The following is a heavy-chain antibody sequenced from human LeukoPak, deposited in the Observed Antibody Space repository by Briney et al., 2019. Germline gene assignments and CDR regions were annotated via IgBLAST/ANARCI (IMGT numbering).Heavy chain of an antibody. D-gene: IGHD3-10*01. Sequence: SETLSLTCAVYGGSFSGYYWSWIRQPPGKGMEWIGEINHSGSTNYNPSLKSRVTISVDTSKTQFSLKMSSVTAADTAVYYCARGPTMGYYYYYMDVWGKGTTVTVSS. V-gene: IGHV4-34*01. CDR2: INHSGST. J-gene: IGHJ6*03. CDR1: GGSFSGYY. CDR3: ARGPTMGYYYYYMDV.